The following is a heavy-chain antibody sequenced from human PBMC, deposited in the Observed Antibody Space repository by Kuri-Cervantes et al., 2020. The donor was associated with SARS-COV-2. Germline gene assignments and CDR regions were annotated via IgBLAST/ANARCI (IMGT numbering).Heavy chain of an antibody. CDR2: IKQDGSEK. Sequence: GGSLRLSCAASGFTFSSYWMSWDRQAPGKGLEWVANIKQDGSEKYYVDSVKGRFTISRDNAKNSLYLQMNSLRAEDTAVYYCAREAFGYCSGGSCYSHYWGQGTLVTVSS. D-gene: IGHD2-15*01. CDR1: GFTFSSYW. J-gene: IGHJ4*02. V-gene: IGHV3-7*01. CDR3: AREAFGYCSGGSCYSHY.